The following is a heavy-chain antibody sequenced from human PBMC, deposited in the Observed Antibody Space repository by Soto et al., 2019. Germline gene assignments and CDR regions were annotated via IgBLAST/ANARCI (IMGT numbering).Heavy chain of an antibody. D-gene: IGHD4-17*01. V-gene: IGHV3-30*18. CDR2: ISYDGSNK. Sequence: QVQLVESGGGVVQPGRSLRLSCAASGFTFSSYGMHWVRQAPGKGLEWVAVISYDGSNKYYGDSVKGRFTISRDNSKNTLYLQMNSLRAEDTAVYYCAKDRYTTVTTRSVYWGQGTLITVSS. CDR3: AKDRYTTVTTRSVY. CDR1: GFTFSSYG. J-gene: IGHJ4*02.